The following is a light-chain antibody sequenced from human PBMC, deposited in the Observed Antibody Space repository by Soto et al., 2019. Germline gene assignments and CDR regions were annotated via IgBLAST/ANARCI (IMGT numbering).Light chain of an antibody. CDR1: QSVSSN. CDR2: GAS. Sequence: ERVMTQSPATLSVSPGERATISCRASQSVSSNLAWYQQKPGQAPRLLIYGASTRATGIPARFSGSGSGTEFTLTISSLQSEDFAVYYCQQYNNWPRTFGQGTKV. CDR3: QQYNNWPRT. V-gene: IGKV3-15*01. J-gene: IGKJ1*01.